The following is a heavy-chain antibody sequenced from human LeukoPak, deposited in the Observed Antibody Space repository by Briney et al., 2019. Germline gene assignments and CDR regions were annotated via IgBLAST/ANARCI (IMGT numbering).Heavy chain of an antibody. CDR3: VKDMSRYFDRAIYYFDS. V-gene: IGHV3-64D*06. D-gene: IGHD3-9*01. Sequence: PGGSLRLSCSASQFAFDAHALHWVRQAPGRGLEHISAITSTGTMTYYADSVKGRFTISRDNSKDTLYLQMSSLRPEDTATYYCVKDMSRYFDRAIYYFDSWGPGTLVSVSS. CDR1: QFAFDAHA. J-gene: IGHJ4*02. CDR2: ITSTGTMT.